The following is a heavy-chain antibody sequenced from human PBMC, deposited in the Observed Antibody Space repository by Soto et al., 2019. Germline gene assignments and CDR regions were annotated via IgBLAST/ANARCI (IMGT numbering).Heavy chain of an antibody. CDR3: AKDQNVLRFLEWLSIGAFDI. J-gene: IGHJ3*02. Sequence: GGSLRLSCAASGFTFSSYAMSWVRQAPGKGLEWVSAISGSGGSTYYADSVKGRFTISRDNSKNTLYLQMNSLRAEDTAVYYCAKDQNVLRFLEWLSIGAFDIWGQGTMVTVSS. D-gene: IGHD3-3*01. V-gene: IGHV3-23*01. CDR2: ISGSGGST. CDR1: GFTFSSYA.